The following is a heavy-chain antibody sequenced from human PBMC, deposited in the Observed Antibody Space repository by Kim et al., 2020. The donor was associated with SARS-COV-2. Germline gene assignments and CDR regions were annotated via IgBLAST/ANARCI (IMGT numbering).Heavy chain of an antibody. D-gene: IGHD6-13*01. J-gene: IGHJ4*02. CDR3: AKDLSSSFDY. Sequence: GGSLRLSCAASGFTFSSYGMHWVRQAPGKGLEWVAVISYDGSNKYYADSVKGRFTISRDNSKNTLYLQMNSLRAEDAAVYYCAKDLSSSFDYWGQGTLVTVSS. CDR2: ISYDGSNK. V-gene: IGHV3-30*18. CDR1: GFTFSSYG.